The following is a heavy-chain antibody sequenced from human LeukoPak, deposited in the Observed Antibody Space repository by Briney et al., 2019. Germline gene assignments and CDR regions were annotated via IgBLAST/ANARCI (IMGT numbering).Heavy chain of an antibody. CDR2: MNPNNGNT. CDR1: GYTFTSYD. D-gene: IGHD2-15*01. J-gene: IGHJ4*02. Sequence: ASVKVSCKTSGYTFTSYDINWVRQATGQGLEWMGWMNPNNGNTDYAQKFQGRVTMTSNTSIRTAYMELSSLKSEDTAVYYCVRSPRDSNLDYWGQGTLVTDSS. V-gene: IGHV1-8*01. CDR3: VRSPRDSNLDY.